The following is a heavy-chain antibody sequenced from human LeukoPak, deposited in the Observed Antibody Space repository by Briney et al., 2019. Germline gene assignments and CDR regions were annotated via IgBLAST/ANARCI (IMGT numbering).Heavy chain of an antibody. Sequence: PGGSLRLSCTASGFTIGNRWMHWVRQAPGRGLVWVARIFGDASGASYADSVKGRFTISRDNAKSSLYLQMNSLRAEDTAVYYCAREEGSSGWYFDYWGQGTLVTVSS. CDR2: IFGDASGA. V-gene: IGHV3-74*01. J-gene: IGHJ4*02. CDR1: GFTIGNRW. CDR3: AREEGSSGWYFDY. D-gene: IGHD6-19*01.